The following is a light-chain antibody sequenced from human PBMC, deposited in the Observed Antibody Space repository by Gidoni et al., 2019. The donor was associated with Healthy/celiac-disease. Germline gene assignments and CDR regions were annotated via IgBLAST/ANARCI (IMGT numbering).Light chain of an antibody. CDR1: QSVLYSSNNKNY. J-gene: IGKJ2*01. V-gene: IGKV4-1*01. Sequence: IVMTQSPDSLAASLGERATINCKSSQSVLYSSNNKNYLAWYQQKPGQTPKLLSYWASTRESGVPDRFSGSGSGTDFTLTISGLQAEDVAVYYCQQYYSTPYTFGQGTKLEIK. CDR3: QQYYSTPYT. CDR2: WAS.